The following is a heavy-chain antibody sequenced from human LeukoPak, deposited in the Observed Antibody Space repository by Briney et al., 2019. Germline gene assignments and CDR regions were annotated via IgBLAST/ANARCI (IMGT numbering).Heavy chain of an antibody. V-gene: IGHV1-18*01. J-gene: IGHJ1*01. CDR1: GYTFTSYG. D-gene: IGHD2-8*01. CDR2: ISAYNGNT. Sequence: VASVKVSCKASGYTFTSYGISWVRQAPGQGLEWMGWISAYNGNTNYAQKLQGRLTLTTDTSTSTAYMELRSPRSDDTAVYYCASCHCTNGVCYGECEYFQHWGQGTLVTVSS. CDR3: ASCHCTNGVCYGECEYFQH.